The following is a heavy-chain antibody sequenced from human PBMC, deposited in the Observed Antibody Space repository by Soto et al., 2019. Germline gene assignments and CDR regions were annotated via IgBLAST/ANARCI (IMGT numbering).Heavy chain of an antibody. CDR1: GFTFSDYY. CDR3: VRLIGNSWLDF. D-gene: IGHD1-26*01. V-gene: IGHV3-11*06. J-gene: IGHJ5*01. CDR2: ISSSSSYT. Sequence: PGGSLRLSCAASGFTFSDYYMSWIRQAPGKGLEWVSYISSSSSYTNYADSVKGRFTINPDTSKNQFSLHLNSVTPEDTAVYYCVRLIGNSWLDFWGQGTLVTVSS.